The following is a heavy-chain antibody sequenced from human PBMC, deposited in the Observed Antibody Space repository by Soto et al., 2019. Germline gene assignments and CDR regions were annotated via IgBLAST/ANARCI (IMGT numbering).Heavy chain of an antibody. V-gene: IGHV1-18*04. J-gene: IGHJ3*02. D-gene: IGHD6-19*01. CDR3: AMALAGLDAFYI. CDR2: LNAYNGNT. CDR1: GYTFTSYG. Sequence: VASVKVSCKASGYTFTSYGISWVRQAPGQGLEWVGWLNAYNGNTNYAQKLQGRVTMTTDTSTSTAYMELRSLRSDDTAVYYCAMALAGLDAFYIWGQGTMVTVSS.